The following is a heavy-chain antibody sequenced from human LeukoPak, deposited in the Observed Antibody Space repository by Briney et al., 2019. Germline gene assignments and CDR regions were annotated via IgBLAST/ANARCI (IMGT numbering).Heavy chain of an antibody. CDR3: ARERIYFGSGRDLTDARLFYYYGMDI. Sequence: PSETLSLTCTVSGGSISSSSYYWGWIRQPPGKGLEWIGSIYYSGSTYYNPSLKSRVTISVDTSKNQFSLKLSSVTAADTAVYYCARERIYFGSGRDLTDARLFYYYGMDIWGQGTTVTVSS. D-gene: IGHD3-10*01. V-gene: IGHV4-39*02. CDR1: GGSISSSSYY. CDR2: IYYSGST. J-gene: IGHJ6*02.